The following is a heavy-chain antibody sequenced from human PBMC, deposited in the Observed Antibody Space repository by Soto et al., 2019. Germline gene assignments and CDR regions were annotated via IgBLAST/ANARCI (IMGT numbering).Heavy chain of an antibody. Sequence: SETLSLTCTVSGGSISSGGYYWSWIRQHPGKGLEWIGYIYYSGSTYYNPSLKSRVTISVDTSKNQFSLKLSSVTAADTAVYYCARFSWGGAKNNWGQGTLVTVSS. CDR2: IYYSGST. V-gene: IGHV4-31*03. CDR1: GGSISSGGYY. J-gene: IGHJ4*02. CDR3: ARFSWGGAKNN. D-gene: IGHD1-26*01.